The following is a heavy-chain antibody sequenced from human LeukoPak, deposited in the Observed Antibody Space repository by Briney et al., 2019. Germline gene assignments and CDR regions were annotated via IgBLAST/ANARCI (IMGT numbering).Heavy chain of an antibody. J-gene: IGHJ5*02. CDR3: ARGRGAAASNWFDP. D-gene: IGHD6-13*01. CDR2: INHSGSA. CDR1: GGSFSGYY. Sequence: SETLSLTCAVYGGSFSGYYWSWIRQPPGKGLEWIGEINHSGSANYNPSLKSRVTISVDTSKNQFSLKLSSVTAADTAVYYCARGRGAAASNWFDPWGQGTLVTVSS. V-gene: IGHV4-34*01.